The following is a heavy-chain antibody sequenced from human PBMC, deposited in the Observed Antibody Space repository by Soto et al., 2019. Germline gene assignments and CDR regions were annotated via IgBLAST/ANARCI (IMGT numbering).Heavy chain of an antibody. J-gene: IGHJ4*02. CDR2: ISGSGGST. V-gene: IGHV3-23*01. CDR1: GFTFSSYA. D-gene: IGHD3-22*01. Sequence: GGSLRLSCAASGFTFSSYAMSWVRQAPGKGLEWVSAISGSGGSTYYADSVKGRFTISRDNSKNTLYLQMNSRRAEDTAVYYCAKGDYYDSSGYFDYWGQGTLVTVSS. CDR3: AKGDYYDSSGYFDY.